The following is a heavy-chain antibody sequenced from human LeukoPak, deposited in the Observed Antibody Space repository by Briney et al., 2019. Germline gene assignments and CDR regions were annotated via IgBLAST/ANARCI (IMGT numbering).Heavy chain of an antibody. CDR3: ARDGGAYYGSGSYPN. J-gene: IGHJ4*02. CDR2: ISYDGSNK. D-gene: IGHD3-10*01. V-gene: IGHV3-30-3*01. CDR1: GFTFSSYA. Sequence: GGFLRLSCAASGFTFSSYAMHWVRQAPGKGLEWVAVISYDGSNKYYADSVKGRFTISRDNSKNTLYLQMNSLRAEDTAVYYCARDGGAYYGSGSYPNWGQGTLVTVSS.